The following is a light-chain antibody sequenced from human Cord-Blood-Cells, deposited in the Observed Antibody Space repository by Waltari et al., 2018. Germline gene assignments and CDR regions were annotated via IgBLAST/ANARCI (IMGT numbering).Light chain of an antibody. V-gene: IGKV3-20*01. CDR2: GAS. CDR1: QSVSSSY. Sequence: IVLTQSPGTLSLSPGERATLPCRASQSVSSSYLAWYQQKPGQAPRLLSYGASSRATGIPDRFSGSGSGTDFTLTISRLEPEEFAVYYCQQYGSSPWTFGQGTKVEIK. CDR3: QQYGSSPWT. J-gene: IGKJ1*01.